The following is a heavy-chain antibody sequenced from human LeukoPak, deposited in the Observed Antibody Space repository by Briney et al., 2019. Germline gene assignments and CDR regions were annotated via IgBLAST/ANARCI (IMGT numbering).Heavy chain of an antibody. Sequence: SETLSLTCAGYGGSFSGYYWSWIPQPPGKGLEWIGEINHSGSTNYNPSLKSRVTISVDTSKNQFSLKLSSVTAADTAVYYCARGIAAAGSPFFDYWGQGTLVTVSS. CDR3: ARGIAAAGSPFFDY. V-gene: IGHV4-34*01. J-gene: IGHJ4*02. CDR2: INHSGST. CDR1: GGSFSGYY. D-gene: IGHD6-13*01.